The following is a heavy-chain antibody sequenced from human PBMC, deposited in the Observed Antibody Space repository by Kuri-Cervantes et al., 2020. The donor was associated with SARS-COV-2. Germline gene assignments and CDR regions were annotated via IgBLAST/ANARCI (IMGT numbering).Heavy chain of an antibody. J-gene: IGHJ4*02. D-gene: IGHD5-24*01. Sequence: GESLKISCAASRFTFNNYDLIWVRQAPGKGLEWVSSISTIGGDTNYADSLKGRFTISRDNSKNTLYLQMNSLRVEDTAVYYCASVSTMGVSLDWGQGTLVTVSS. CDR3: ASVSTMGVSLD. CDR2: ISTIGGDT. CDR1: RFTFNNYD. V-gene: IGHV3-23*01.